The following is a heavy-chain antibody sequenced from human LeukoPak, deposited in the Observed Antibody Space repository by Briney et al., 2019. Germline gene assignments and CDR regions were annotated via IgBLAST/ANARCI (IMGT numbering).Heavy chain of an antibody. CDR3: ARERLQIKTYYYDSSGYYNAFDI. J-gene: IGHJ3*02. D-gene: IGHD3-22*01. CDR1: GGSFSGYY. CDR2: INHSGST. Sequence: SETLSLTCAVYGGSFSGYYWSWIRQPPGKGLEWIGEINHSGSTNYNTSLKSRVTISVDTSKNQFSLKLSSVTAAATAVYYCARERLQIKTYYYDSSGYYNAFDIWGQGTMVTVSS. V-gene: IGHV4-34*01.